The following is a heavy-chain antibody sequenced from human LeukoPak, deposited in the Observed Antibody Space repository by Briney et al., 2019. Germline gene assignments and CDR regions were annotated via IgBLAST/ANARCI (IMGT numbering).Heavy chain of an antibody. CDR3: AIDSLDYYDSSGYYYPDY. V-gene: IGHV3-21*01. CDR1: GFTFSSYS. CDR2: ISSSSSYI. J-gene: IGHJ4*02. D-gene: IGHD3-22*01. Sequence: GGSLRLSCAASGFTFSSYSMNWVRQAPGKGLEWVSSISSSSSYIYYADSVKGGFTISRDNAKKSLYLQMNSLRAEATAVYYCAIDSLDYYDSSGYYYPDYWGQGTLVTVSS.